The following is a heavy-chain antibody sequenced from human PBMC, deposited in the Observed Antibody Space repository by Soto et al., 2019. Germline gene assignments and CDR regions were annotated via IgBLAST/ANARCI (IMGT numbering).Heavy chain of an antibody. CDR2: IWYDGSNK. D-gene: IGHD3-10*01. CDR1: GFTFSSYG. V-gene: IGHV3-33*01. CDR3: ARDLSPIDYGSGSYYNPTYYFDY. Sequence: GGSLRLSCAASGFTFSSYGMHWVRQAPGKGLEWVAVIWYDGSNKYYADSVKGRFTISRDNSKNTLYLQMNSLRAEDTAVYYCARDLSPIDYGSGSYYNPTYYFDYWGQGTLVTVSS. J-gene: IGHJ4*02.